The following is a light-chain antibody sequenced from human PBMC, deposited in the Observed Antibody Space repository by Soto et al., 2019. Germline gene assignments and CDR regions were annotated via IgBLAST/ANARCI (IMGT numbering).Light chain of an antibody. CDR3: SSYAGSNTYV. CDR2: KDS. Sequence: SYELTQTPSVSVSPGQTARITCSGDELSKQYVYWYQQKPGQAPVLVIYKDSERASGIPERFSASSSGTTVTLTISGVRAEDEADYYCSSYAGSNTYVFGTGTKVTVL. J-gene: IGLJ1*01. V-gene: IGLV3-25*02. CDR1: ELSKQY.